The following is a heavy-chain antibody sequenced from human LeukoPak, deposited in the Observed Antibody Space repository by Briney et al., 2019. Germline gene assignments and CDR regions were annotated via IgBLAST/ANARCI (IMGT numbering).Heavy chain of an antibody. CDR3: ARRAGAYSHPYDY. J-gene: IGHJ4*02. CDR1: GLTVSSNS. Sequence: GGSLRLSYAASGLTVSSNSMSWVRQAPGKGLEWVSFIYSGGSTYYADSVKGRFTISKDNSKNTLYLQMNSLRADDTAVYYCARRAGAYSHPYDYWGQGTLVTVSS. CDR2: IYSGGST. V-gene: IGHV3-53*01. D-gene: IGHD4/OR15-4a*01.